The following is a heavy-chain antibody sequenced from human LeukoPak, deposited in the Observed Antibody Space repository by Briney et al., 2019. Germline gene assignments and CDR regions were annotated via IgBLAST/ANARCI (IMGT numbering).Heavy chain of an antibody. Sequence: GGSLRLSCAASGLSFSRYWMHWVRQAPGQGPEWLASIKGDGTDTYYVDSVKGRFTHSRDNNKSSLYLEMKSLRAEDTGIYYCVREDRLGINQVLSFDSWDQESVVIVSS. CDR3: VREDRLGINQVLSFDS. J-gene: IGHJ4*02. D-gene: IGHD1-14*01. V-gene: IGHV3-7*01. CDR2: IKGDGTDT. CDR1: GLSFSRYW.